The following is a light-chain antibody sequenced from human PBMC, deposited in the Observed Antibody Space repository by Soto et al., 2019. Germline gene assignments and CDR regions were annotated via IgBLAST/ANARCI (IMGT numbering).Light chain of an antibody. Sequence: EIVMTQSPATLSVSPGERATPSCRASQSVSTNLAWYQQKPGQAPRLLIYGASTRATDIPARFSGSGSGTEFTLTISSLQPEDFATYYCQQLNSYLITFGQGTRLEIK. CDR2: GAS. CDR1: QSVSTN. J-gene: IGKJ5*01. CDR3: QQLNSYLIT. V-gene: IGKV3-15*01.